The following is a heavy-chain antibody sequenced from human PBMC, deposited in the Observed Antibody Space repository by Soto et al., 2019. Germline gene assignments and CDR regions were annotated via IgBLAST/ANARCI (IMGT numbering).Heavy chain of an antibody. V-gene: IGHV1-69*06. D-gene: IGHD1-26*01. CDR1: GGTFSSYA. CDR2: IIPIFGTA. J-gene: IGHJ4*02. Sequence: QVQLGQSGAEVKKPGSSVKVSCTASGGTFSSYAISWVRQAPGQGLEWMGGIIPIFGTANYAQKFQGRVTSTADKSTSTADMELSSLRSEDTAVYYCARALEWGGVGAFDYWGQGTLVTVSS. CDR3: ARALEWGGVGAFDY.